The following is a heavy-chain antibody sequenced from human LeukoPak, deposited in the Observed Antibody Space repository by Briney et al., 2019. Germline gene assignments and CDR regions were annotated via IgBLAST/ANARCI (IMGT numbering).Heavy chain of an antibody. D-gene: IGHD3-22*01. CDR3: ARTPDYYDSSGYYLH. CDR2: IYYSGST. J-gene: IGHJ4*02. V-gene: IGHV4-4*02. Sequence: SETLSLTCAVSGGSISSSNWWSWVRQPPGKGLEWIGSIYYSGSTYYNPSLKSRVTISVDTSKNRLSLMLNSVTATDTAVYYCARTPDYYDSSGYYLHWGQGTLVTVSS. CDR1: GGSISSSNW.